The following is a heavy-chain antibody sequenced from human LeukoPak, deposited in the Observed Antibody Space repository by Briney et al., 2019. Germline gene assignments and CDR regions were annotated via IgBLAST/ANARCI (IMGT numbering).Heavy chain of an antibody. Sequence: ASVKVSCKASGYSFNTYYMNWVRQAPGQGLEWLGWISAYNGNTNYAQKLQGRVTMTTDTSTSTAYMELRSLRSDDTAVYYCARDAGTMVRGVIINVYFDYWGQGTLVTVSS. CDR2: ISAYNGNT. V-gene: IGHV1-18*01. CDR3: ARDAGTMVRGVIINVYFDY. J-gene: IGHJ4*02. CDR1: GYSFNTYY. D-gene: IGHD3-10*01.